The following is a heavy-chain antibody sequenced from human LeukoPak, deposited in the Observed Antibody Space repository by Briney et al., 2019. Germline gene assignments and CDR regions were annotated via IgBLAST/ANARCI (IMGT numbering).Heavy chain of an antibody. CDR3: ARDLIKNWNYGSGY. D-gene: IGHD1-7*01. CDR1: GYTFTGYY. V-gene: IGHV1-2*02. CDR2: INPNSGDT. J-gene: IGHJ4*02. Sequence: ASVKVSCKASGYTFTGYYMHWVRQAPGQGLEWMGWINPNSGDTNYAQKFQGRVTMTRDTSISTAYMELSRLRSDDTAVYYCARDLIKNWNYGSGYWGQGTLVTVSS.